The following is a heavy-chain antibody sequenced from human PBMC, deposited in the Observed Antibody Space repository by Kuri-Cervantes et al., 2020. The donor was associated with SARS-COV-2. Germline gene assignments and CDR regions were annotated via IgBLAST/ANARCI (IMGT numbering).Heavy chain of an antibody. D-gene: IGHD3-22*01. CDR3: ASSGGLSTMIVVVITQPLFDY. CDR1: GFTFSSYW. J-gene: IGHJ4*02. Sequence: GGSLRLSCAPSGFTFSSYWMHWVRQAPGKGLEWVSAIGGIGGSTYYADSVKGRFTISRDNSKNTLYLQMNSLRAEDTAVYYCASSGGLSTMIVVVITQPLFDYWGQGTLVTVSS. CDR2: IGGIGGST. V-gene: IGHV3-23*01.